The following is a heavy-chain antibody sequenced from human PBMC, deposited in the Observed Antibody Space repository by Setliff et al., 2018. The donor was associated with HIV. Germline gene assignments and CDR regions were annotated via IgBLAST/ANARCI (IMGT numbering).Heavy chain of an antibody. J-gene: IGHJ3*02. CDR3: ARDNTAFDI. CDR2: VYPSDGST. V-gene: IGHV1-46*01. CDR1: GYTFTNYG. Sequence: ASVKVSCKTSGYTFTNYGISWVRQAPGQGLEWMGMVYPSDGSTSYAQKFQGRVTMTRDTSTSTIYMELNSLTSEDTAVYYCARDNTAFDIWGQGTMVTVSS. D-gene: IGHD2-2*02.